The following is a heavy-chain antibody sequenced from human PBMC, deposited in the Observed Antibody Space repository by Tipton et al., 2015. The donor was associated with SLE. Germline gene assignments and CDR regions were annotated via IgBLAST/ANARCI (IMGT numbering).Heavy chain of an antibody. CDR3: ATDPNWAGH. CDR1: GFTFSSFA. D-gene: IGHD7-27*01. CDR2: ISDRASGT. V-gene: IGHV3-23*01. J-gene: IGHJ4*02. Sequence: SLRLSCAASGFTFSSFALSWVRQVPGKGLEWVSSISDRASGTYYADSVKGRFTISRDNAHNSLFLQMSRLRAEDTAVYFCATDPNWAGHWGQGTLVTASS.